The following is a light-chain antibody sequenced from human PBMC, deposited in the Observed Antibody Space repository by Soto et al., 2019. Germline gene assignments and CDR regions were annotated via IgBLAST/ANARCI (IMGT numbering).Light chain of an antibody. CDR2: DVS. CDR1: SSDVGGYNY. CDR3: SSYTSSGSVV. J-gene: IGLJ2*01. Sequence: QSVLTQPASVSGSPGQSITISCTGTSSDVGGYNYVSWYEQHPGKAPKLMIYDVSNRPSGVSTRFSGSKSGNTASLTISGLQAEDEADYYCSSYTSSGSVVFGGGTKLTVL. V-gene: IGLV2-14*03.